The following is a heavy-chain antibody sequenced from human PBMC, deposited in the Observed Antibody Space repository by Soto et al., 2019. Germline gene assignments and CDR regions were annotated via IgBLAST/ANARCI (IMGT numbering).Heavy chain of an antibody. CDR3: VRALRHPAMVYARFDP. Sequence: SETLSLTCTVSGASVSTGAYYCGWVRQRPGNGLEWVGYIYESGYTYYNTSLKSRLTISLDRSNNQFSLGLTSVTAADTAVYYCVRALRHPAMVYARFDPWGQGTLVTVSS. V-gene: IGHV4-31*03. CDR2: IYESGYT. J-gene: IGHJ5*02. CDR1: GASVSTGAYY. D-gene: IGHD2-8*01.